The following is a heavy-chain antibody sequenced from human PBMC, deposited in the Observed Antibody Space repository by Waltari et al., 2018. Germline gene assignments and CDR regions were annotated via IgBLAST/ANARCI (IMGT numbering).Heavy chain of an antibody. CDR1: GFTFSSYA. D-gene: IGHD6-13*01. CDR2: IYSGGSST. Sequence: EVQLLESGGGLVQPGGSLRLSCAASGFTFSSYAMSWVRQAPGKGLEWVSVIYSGGSSTYYADSVKGRFTISRDNSKNTLYLQMNSLRAEDTAVYYCAKQVGPYSSREWQWLPLDYWGQGTLVTVSS. J-gene: IGHJ4*02. CDR3: AKQVGPYSSREWQWLPLDY. V-gene: IGHV3-23*03.